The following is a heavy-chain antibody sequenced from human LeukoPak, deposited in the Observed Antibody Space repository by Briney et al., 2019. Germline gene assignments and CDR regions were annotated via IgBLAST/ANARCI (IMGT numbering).Heavy chain of an antibody. CDR3: AGGDDYGDYAVY. CDR2: IYYSGST. J-gene: IGHJ4*02. Sequence: SETLSLTCTVSGGSISSYYWSWIRQPPGKGLEWIGYIYYSGSTNYNPSLKSRVTISVDTSKNQFSLKLSSVTAADTAVYYCAGGDDYGDYAVYWGQGTLVTVSS. D-gene: IGHD4-17*01. CDR1: GGSISSYY. V-gene: IGHV4-59*01.